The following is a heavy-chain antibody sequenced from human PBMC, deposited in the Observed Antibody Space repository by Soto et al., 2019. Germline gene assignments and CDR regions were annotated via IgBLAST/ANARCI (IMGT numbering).Heavy chain of an antibody. CDR3: TRSKSFDY. CDR1: GFTFGDYA. CDR2: IRSKGFGGTT. J-gene: IGHJ4*02. Sequence: EVQLVESGGGLVQPGRSLRLSCTGSGFTFGDYAMSWFRLAPGQGLEWVGFIRSKGFGGTTEYAASAKGRFTISRDDSTSIAYLQMNSLKTEDTAVYYGTRSKSFDYWGQGTLVTVS. V-gene: IGHV3-49*03.